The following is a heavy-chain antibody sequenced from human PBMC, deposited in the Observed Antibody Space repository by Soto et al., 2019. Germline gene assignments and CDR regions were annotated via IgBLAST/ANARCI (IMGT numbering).Heavy chain of an antibody. J-gene: IGHJ4*02. V-gene: IGHV3-74*01. CDR2: IKSDGSST. D-gene: IGHD3-9*01. CDR3: AIGGGDYNYLDY. CDR1: GFLFNTYW. Sequence: EVQLVESGGGLVQPGGSLRLSCAASGFLFNTYWMFWVRQAPXXXLLWVSRIKSDGSSTNYADSVKGRFTISRDNAKNTLYLQMTSLRAEDTAVYYCAIGGGDYNYLDYWGQGILVTVSS.